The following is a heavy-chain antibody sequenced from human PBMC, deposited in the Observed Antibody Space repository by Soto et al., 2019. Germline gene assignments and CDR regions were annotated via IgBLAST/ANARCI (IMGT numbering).Heavy chain of an antibody. CDR2: IIPIFGTA. V-gene: IGHV1-69*01. J-gene: IGHJ4*02. Sequence: QVQLVQSGAEVKKPGSSVKVSCKASGGTFSSYAISWVRQAPGQGLEWMGGIIPIFGTANYAQKFLGRVSMTAVEFTSTSYMELSSLGSEDTAVYYSARDFIRYCWSYLFRYFGQGTQVTVSS. D-gene: IGHD1-26*01. CDR1: GGTFSSYA. CDR3: ARDFIRYCWSYLFRY.